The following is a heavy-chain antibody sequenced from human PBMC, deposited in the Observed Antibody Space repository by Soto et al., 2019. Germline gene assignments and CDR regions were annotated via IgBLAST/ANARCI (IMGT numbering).Heavy chain of an antibody. D-gene: IGHD3-3*02. CDR3: VKDEGIEAMDV. Sequence: GGSLRLSCAASGFTFSRNTMNWVRQAPGKGLEWVASITSSGSYVYYADSVKGRFSASRDNAKNSLSLQMDSLRPDDTAIYFCVKDEGIEAMDVWGQGTTVTVSS. CDR2: ITSSGSYV. V-gene: IGHV3-21*01. J-gene: IGHJ6*02. CDR1: GFTFSRNT.